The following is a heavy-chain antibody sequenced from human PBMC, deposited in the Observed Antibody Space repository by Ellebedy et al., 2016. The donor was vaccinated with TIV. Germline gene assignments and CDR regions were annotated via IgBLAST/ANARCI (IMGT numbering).Heavy chain of an antibody. Sequence: GESLKISCAASGFTFRNFAITWVRQAPGKGLEWVSSISSSGVSSDYADSVRGRVTISRDNSKRTLYLQMDSLRADDSAEYYCAKLDSSGYYYGRLDYWGQGTLVTVSS. CDR3: AKLDSSGYYYGRLDY. CDR2: ISSSGVSS. J-gene: IGHJ4*02. V-gene: IGHV3-23*01. CDR1: GFTFRNFA. D-gene: IGHD3-22*01.